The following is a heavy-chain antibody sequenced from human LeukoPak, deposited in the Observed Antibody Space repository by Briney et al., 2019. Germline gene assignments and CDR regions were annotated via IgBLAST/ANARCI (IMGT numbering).Heavy chain of an antibody. D-gene: IGHD6-13*01. CDR3: ARDHSSSWAQLPWAYYSYGMDV. CDR2: INPNSGGT. CDR1: GYTFTGYY. J-gene: IGHJ6*02. V-gene: IGHV1-2*06. Sequence: GSVNVSCKASGYTFTGYYMHWVRQAPGQGLEWMGLINPNSGGTNYAQKFQGRVTMNRDTSISTAYMELSRLRSDDTAVYYGARDHSSSWAQLPWAYYSYGMDVWGQGTTVTVSS.